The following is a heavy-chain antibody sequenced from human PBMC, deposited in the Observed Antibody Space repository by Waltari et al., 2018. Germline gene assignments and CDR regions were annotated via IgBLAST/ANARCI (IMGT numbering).Heavy chain of an antibody. CDR3: TRPRGSSWETAFSDL. J-gene: IGHJ2*01. CDR2: SRDKGSSYTT. Sequence: EVQLVESGGGLVQPGGSLRLSCAASGFTFSDHYMDWVRQAPGQGMEWVGRSRDKGSSYTTEYAASVNGRFTISRDDSKNSVYLQMNTLKTEDTAAYYCTRPRGSSWETAFSDLWGRGTLVIVSS. V-gene: IGHV3-72*01. D-gene: IGHD6-13*01. CDR1: GFTFSDHY.